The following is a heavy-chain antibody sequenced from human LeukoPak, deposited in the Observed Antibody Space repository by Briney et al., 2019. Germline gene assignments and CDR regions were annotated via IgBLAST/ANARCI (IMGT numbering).Heavy chain of an antibody. J-gene: IGHJ4*02. CDR1: GYTFTSYD. CDR2: INPNSGGT. D-gene: IGHD2-2*01. CDR3: ARAEHGMGYCSSTSCYVRPPPVITN. V-gene: IGHV1-2*02. Sequence: ASVKVSCKASGYTFTSYDINWVRQAPGQGLEWMGWINPNSGGTNYAQKFQGRVTMTRDTSISTAYMELSRLRSDDTAVYYCARAEHGMGYCSSTSCYVRPPPVITNWGQGTLVTVSS.